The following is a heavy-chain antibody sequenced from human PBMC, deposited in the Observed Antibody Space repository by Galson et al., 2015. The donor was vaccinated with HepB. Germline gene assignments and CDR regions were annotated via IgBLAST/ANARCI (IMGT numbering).Heavy chain of an antibody. CDR1: GFTFNNAW. Sequence: SLRLSCAASGFTFNNAWMTWVRQAPGMGLEWVGRIKSKTDGEITDYAAPVKGRFTISRDDSKNRLYLQMNSLKTEDTAVYYCTTDVYYSTYWSWLDPWGQGTLVTVSS. J-gene: IGHJ5*02. CDR3: TTDVYYSTYWSWLDP. D-gene: IGHD2-8*02. CDR2: IKSKTDGEIT. V-gene: IGHV3-15*01.